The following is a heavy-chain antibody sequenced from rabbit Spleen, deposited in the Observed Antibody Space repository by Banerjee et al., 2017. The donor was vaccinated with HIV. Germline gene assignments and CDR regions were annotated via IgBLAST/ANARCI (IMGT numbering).Heavy chain of an antibody. Sequence: QEQLEESGGGLVKPEGSLTLSCKASGFSFSDRDVMCWVRQAPGKGLEWIACINTYTGKPVYATWAKGRFTISRTSSTTVTLQMTSLTGADTATYFCARRDVAYGYGTPLGLWGPGTLVTVS. D-gene: IGHD6-1*01. CDR3: ARRDVAYGYGTPLGL. J-gene: IGHJ4*01. V-gene: IGHV1S45*01. CDR1: GFSFSDRDV. CDR2: INTYTGKP.